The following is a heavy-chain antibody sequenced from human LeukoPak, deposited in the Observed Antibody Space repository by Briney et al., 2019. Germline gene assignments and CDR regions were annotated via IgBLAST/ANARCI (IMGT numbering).Heavy chain of an antibody. J-gene: IGHJ6*02. CDR2: IYYSGST. CDR3: ARAGYYYYGMDV. V-gene: IGHV4-59*08. Sequence: SETLSLTCTVSGGSISSYYWSWIRQPPGKGLEWIGYIYYSGSTNYNPSLKSRVTISVDTSKNQFSLKLSSVTAADTAVYYCARAGYYYYGMDVWGQGTTVTVSS. CDR1: GGSISSYY.